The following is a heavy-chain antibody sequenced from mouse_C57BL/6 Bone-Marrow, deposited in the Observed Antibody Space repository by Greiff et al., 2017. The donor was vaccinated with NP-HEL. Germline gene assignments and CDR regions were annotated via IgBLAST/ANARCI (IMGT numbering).Heavy chain of an antibody. CDR3: ARHDLLSSAY. CDR2: ISNGGGST. J-gene: IGHJ3*01. CDR1: GFTFSDYY. Sequence: EVHLVESGGGLVQPGGSLKLSCAASGFTFSDYYMYWVRQTPEKRLEWVAYISNGGGSTYYPDTVKGRFTISRDNAKNTLYLQMSRLKSEDTAMYYCARHDLLSSAYWGQGTLVTVSA. V-gene: IGHV5-12*01. D-gene: IGHD2-10*01.